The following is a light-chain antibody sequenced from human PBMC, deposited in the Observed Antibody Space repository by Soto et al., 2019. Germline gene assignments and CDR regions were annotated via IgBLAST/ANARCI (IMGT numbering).Light chain of an antibody. Sequence: DIQMTQAPSTLTASVGDRVTITCRASQSISSWLAWYQQKPGKAPKLLIYDASSLESGVPSSFSGSGSGTEFTLTISSLQPDDFATYYCQQYNSYPLTFGGGTKVDIK. CDR2: DAS. CDR3: QQYNSYPLT. V-gene: IGKV1-5*01. CDR1: QSISSW. J-gene: IGKJ4*01.